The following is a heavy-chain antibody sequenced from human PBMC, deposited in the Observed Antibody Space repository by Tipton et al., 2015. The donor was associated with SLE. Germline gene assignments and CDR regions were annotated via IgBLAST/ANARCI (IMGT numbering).Heavy chain of an antibody. CDR1: GGSISSSSYY. CDR3: ASPMLSNWYFDL. Sequence: TLSLTCTVSGGSISSSSYYWGWIRQPPGKGLEWIGCIYYSGSTYYNPSPKSRVTISVDTSKNQFSLKLSSVTAADTAVYYCASPMLSNWYFDLWGRGTLVTVSS. CDR2: IYYSGST. V-gene: IGHV4-39*01. J-gene: IGHJ2*01. D-gene: IGHD2-8*01.